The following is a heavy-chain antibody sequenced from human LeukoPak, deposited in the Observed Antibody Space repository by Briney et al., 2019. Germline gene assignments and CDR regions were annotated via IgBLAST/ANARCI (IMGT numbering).Heavy chain of an antibody. D-gene: IGHD6-25*01. CDR2: ISGRSSHM. V-gene: IGHV3-21*06. CDR1: GFTFSDYD. Sequence: PGGALRLSCTASGFTFSDYDMNWVRLAPGKGLEWGSSISGRSSHMYYTDSAKGRVTISRDNAKNSLYLQMNSLSAQDTAVYYCASAFPPLRNSAAGDFWGQGTLVTVSS. CDR3: ASAFPPLRNSAAGDF. J-gene: IGHJ4*02.